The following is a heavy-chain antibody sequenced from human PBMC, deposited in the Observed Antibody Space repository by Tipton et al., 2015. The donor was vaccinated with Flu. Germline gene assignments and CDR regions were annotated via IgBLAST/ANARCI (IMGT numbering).Heavy chain of an antibody. D-gene: IGHD3-3*01. J-gene: IGHJ4*02. CDR2: ISSNGNTR. Sequence: LSLTCDVSGYSISSGYDWGWIRQPPGKGLEWVSYISSNGNTRFHADSVKGRFTISRDNAKNSLCLQMNSLRAEDTANYYCARDADLFYWGQGTLVTVSS. CDR1: GYSISSGYD. CDR3: ARDADLFY. V-gene: IGHV3-11*04.